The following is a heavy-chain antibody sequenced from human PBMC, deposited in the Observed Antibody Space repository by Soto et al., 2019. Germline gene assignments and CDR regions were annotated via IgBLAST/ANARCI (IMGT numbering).Heavy chain of an antibody. D-gene: IGHD2-2*01. CDR2: ISGSGGST. J-gene: IGHJ6*02. CDR1: GFTFSSYA. V-gene: IGHV3-23*01. Sequence: GGSLRLSCAASGFTFSSYAMSWVRQAPGKGLEWVSAISGSGGSTYYADSVKGRFTISRDNSKNTLYLQMNSLRAEDTAVYYCAKDQGYCSSTSCPSYGMDVWGQGTTVTVSS. CDR3: AKDQGYCSSTSCPSYGMDV.